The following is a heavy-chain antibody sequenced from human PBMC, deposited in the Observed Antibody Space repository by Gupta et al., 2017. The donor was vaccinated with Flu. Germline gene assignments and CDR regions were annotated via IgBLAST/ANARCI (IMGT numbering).Heavy chain of an antibody. CDR2: ISGSARTS. V-gene: IGHV3-23*01. Sequence: GLEWVSSISGSARTSYYADSVKGRFLISRDKSEHTLYLEMPSLRVEDTAVYYCAKDLGGRRYDLWIGFDCWRPGNLVTVSA. J-gene: IGHJ4*02. CDR3: AKDLGGRRYDLWIGFDC. D-gene: IGHD3-3*01.